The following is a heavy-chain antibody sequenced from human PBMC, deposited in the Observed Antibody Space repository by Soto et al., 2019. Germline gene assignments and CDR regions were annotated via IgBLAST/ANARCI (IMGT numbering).Heavy chain of an antibody. Sequence: SETLSLTCTVSGYSISTDYYWGWIRQPPGKGLEWIGSIFQSVSTYYNPSLKSRVTISVDTSKNQFSLKLRSVTAADTAVYYCGRGGGYYYNTGGYYADYWGQGTLVTVSS. CDR2: IFQSVST. V-gene: IGHV4-38-2*02. D-gene: IGHD3-22*01. CDR1: GYSISTDYY. CDR3: GRGGGYYYNTGGYYADY. J-gene: IGHJ4*02.